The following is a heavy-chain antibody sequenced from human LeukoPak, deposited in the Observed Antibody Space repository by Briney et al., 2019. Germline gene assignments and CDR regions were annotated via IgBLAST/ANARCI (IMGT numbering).Heavy chain of an antibody. CDR2: TYYMSRWYD. D-gene: IGHD6-19*01. Sequence: SQTLSLTCAISGDSISSNTASWNWIRQSPSRGLEWLGRTYYMSRWYDDYADSVRSRITINPDTSKNEFSLHLTSVTPDDTAMYCCARTSGYSSLAFWGQGTPVTVSS. CDR3: ARTSGYSSLAF. CDR1: GDSISSNTAS. V-gene: IGHV6-1*01. J-gene: IGHJ4*02.